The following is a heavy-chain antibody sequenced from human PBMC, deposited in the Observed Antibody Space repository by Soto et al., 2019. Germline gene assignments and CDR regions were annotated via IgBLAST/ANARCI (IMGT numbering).Heavy chain of an antibody. D-gene: IGHD2-2*01. CDR2: IYYSGST. Sequence: QVQLQESGPGLVKPSQTLSLTCTVSGGSISSGGYYWSWIRQHPGKGLEWIGYIYYSGSTYYNPSLMSRVTISVDTSKNQFSLKLSSVTAADTAVYYCARDATRANCSSTSCWVDYWGQGTLVTVSS. CDR3: ARDATRANCSSTSCWVDY. J-gene: IGHJ4*02. CDR1: GGSISSGGYY. V-gene: IGHV4-31*03.